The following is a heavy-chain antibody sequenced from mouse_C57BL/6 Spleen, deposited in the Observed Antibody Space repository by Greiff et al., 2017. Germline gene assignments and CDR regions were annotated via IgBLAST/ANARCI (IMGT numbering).Heavy chain of an antibody. CDR3: ARPGSNYVGYYFDY. CDR1: GYTSTSFW. V-gene: IGHV1-69*01. J-gene: IGHJ2*01. D-gene: IGHD2-5*01. Sequence: QVQLQQPGAELVMPGASVKLSCQAPGYTSTSFWLHWVKQRPGQGLEWNREVVPSDRYTNYNQKFKGNSTLTVDKSSSTAYMQLSSLTSEDSAVYYCARPGSNYVGYYFDYWGQGTTLTVSS. CDR2: VVPSDRYT.